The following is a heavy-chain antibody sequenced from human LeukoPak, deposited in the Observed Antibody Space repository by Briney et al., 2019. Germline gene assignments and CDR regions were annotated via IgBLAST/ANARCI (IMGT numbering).Heavy chain of an antibody. J-gene: IGHJ4*02. Sequence: GGSLRLSCAASGFTFSSYSMNWVRQAPGKGLEWVSSISSSSSYIYYADSVKGRFTISRDNAKNSLYLQMNSLRAEDTAVYYCAREQQWPTYSGSYYGYYFDYWGQGTLVTVSS. D-gene: IGHD1-26*01. CDR2: ISSSSSYI. CDR3: AREQQWPTYSGSYYGYYFDY. V-gene: IGHV3-21*01. CDR1: GFTFSSYS.